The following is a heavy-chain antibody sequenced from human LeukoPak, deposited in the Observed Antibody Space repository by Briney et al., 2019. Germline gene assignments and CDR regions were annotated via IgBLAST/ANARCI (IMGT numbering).Heavy chain of an antibody. J-gene: IGHJ4*02. CDR2: VYNNGNT. Sequence: PSETLSLTCTVSGGSISSYDWTWIRQAPGKGLEWIGSVYNNGNTDYNPSLKSRFTVSVDTSKNQFSLRLGSVAAADTAVYYCVAGRWLQQLYWGQGALVIVSS. V-gene: IGHV4-59*03. CDR1: GGSISSYD. D-gene: IGHD5-24*01. CDR3: VAGRWLQQLY.